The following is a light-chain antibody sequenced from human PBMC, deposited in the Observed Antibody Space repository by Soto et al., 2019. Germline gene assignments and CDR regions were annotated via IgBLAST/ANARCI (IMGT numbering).Light chain of an antibody. CDR3: QQYSSSPPMYT. CDR1: QSVDSTY. Sequence: EIVLTQSPGTLSLSPGERATLSCRASQSVDSTYLAWYQRKPGQAPRLLIYGASTRATGIPDRFSGSGSGTDFTLTISRLEPADFAVYYCQQYSSSPPMYTFGQGTKLEIK. CDR2: GAS. V-gene: IGKV3-20*01. J-gene: IGKJ2*01.